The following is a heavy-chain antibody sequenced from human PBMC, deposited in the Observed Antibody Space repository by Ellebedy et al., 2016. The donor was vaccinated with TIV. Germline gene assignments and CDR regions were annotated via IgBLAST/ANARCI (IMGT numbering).Heavy chain of an antibody. J-gene: IGHJ4*02. CDR3: ARGPSDYGDIQLDY. CDR2: IKQDGTET. Sequence: GESLKISCSASGFTFSTYWINWVRQAPGKGLEWVANIKQDGTETNYVDSVKGRFTISRDSAKNSVSLQMNSLRDEDTAVYYCARGPSDYGDIQLDYWGQGALVTVSS. V-gene: IGHV3-7*03. CDR1: GFTFSTYW. D-gene: IGHD4-17*01.